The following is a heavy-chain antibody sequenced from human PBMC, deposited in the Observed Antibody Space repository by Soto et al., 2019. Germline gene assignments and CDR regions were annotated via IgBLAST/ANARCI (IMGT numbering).Heavy chain of an antibody. CDR2: ISGSGGST. D-gene: IGHD1-26*01. Sequence: GGSLSLSCAASGFALSSYAMSWVRQAPGKGLEWVSAISGSGGSTYYEDSVKGRFTISRDNSKNTLYLKMNSLRAEDTDVYYCAKDKLFELLPLYFDYWGQGTLVTVSS. V-gene: IGHV3-23*01. J-gene: IGHJ4*02. CDR1: GFALSSYA. CDR3: AKDKLFELLPLYFDY.